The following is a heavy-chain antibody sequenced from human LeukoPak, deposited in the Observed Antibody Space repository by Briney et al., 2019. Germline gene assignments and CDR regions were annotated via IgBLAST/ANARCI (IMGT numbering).Heavy chain of an antibody. J-gene: IGHJ4*02. CDR3: ARDRETGTFDY. D-gene: IGHD1-7*01. Sequence: SETLSLTCTVSGGSISSYYWSWIRQPPGKGLEWIGYIYYSGSTNYNPSLKSRLTISVDTSKNQFSLKLSSVTAADTAVYYCARDRETGTFDYWGQGTLVTVSS. CDR2: IYYSGST. CDR1: GGSISSYY. V-gene: IGHV4-59*01.